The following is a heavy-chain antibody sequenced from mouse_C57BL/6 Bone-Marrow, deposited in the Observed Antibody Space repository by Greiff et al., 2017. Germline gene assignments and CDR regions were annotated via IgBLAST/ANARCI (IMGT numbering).Heavy chain of an antibody. J-gene: IGHJ1*03. Sequence: QVQLQQSGAELARPGASVKLSCKASGYTFTSYGISWVKQRTGQGLEWIGEIYPRSGNTYYNEKFKGKATLTAVKSSSTAYMELRSLTSEDSAVYFCARSKDYYGSRYFDVWGTGTTVTVSS. CDR3: ARSKDYYGSRYFDV. CDR2: IYPRSGNT. D-gene: IGHD1-1*01. V-gene: IGHV1-81*01. CDR1: GYTFTSYG.